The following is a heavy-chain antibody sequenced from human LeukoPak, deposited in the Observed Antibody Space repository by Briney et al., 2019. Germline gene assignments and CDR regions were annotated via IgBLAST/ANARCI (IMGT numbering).Heavy chain of an antibody. CDR1: GFTFSSYA. CDR2: IIGSVGIT. V-gene: IGHV3-23*01. CDR3: AEGSPLGYCSGGSCYPRY. Sequence: QPGGSLRLSCAPSGFTFSSYAMTGVRQAPGEGLECGSVIIGSVGITYYAGSVKGRFTVSRDNSKDTLYLQMSRLRAEDTAVYYCAEGSPLGYCSGGSCYPRYWGQGTLVTVSS. J-gene: IGHJ4*02. D-gene: IGHD2-15*01.